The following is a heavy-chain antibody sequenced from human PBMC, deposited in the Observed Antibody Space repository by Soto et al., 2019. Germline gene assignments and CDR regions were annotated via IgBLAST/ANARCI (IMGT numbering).Heavy chain of an antibody. CDR3: ARQGFGVLLGLVDV. D-gene: IGHD3-10*01. V-gene: IGHV4-59*08. CDR1: GGSINNYH. Sequence: PSETLSLTCTVSGGSINNYHWSWIRQPPGKGLEWIGYISDIAYTSYNPPLKGRVSISVDTSKNQFSLTLTSVTAADTAVYYCARQGFGVLLGLVDVWGQGTTVTVSS. J-gene: IGHJ6*02. CDR2: ISDIAYT.